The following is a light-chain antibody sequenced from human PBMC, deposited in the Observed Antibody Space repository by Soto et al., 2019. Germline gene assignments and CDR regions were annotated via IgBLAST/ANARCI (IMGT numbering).Light chain of an antibody. Sequence: IVLTQSPGTLSLSPGERATLSCRASQNVYSNYLALYQQKPGQAPRIIIFGASGRATGIPDRFSGRGSGTDFTLTISRLEPEDFAVYYCQQYGSLSWTFGQGTKVDI. CDR2: GAS. CDR3: QQYGSLSWT. CDR1: QNVYSNY. J-gene: IGKJ1*01. V-gene: IGKV3-20*01.